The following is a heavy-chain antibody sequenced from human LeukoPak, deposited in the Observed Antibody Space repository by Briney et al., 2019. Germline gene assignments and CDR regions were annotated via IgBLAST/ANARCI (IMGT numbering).Heavy chain of an antibody. CDR1: GFTFSGSA. Sequence: GGSLRLSCAASGFTFSGSAMHWVRQASGKGLEWVGRIRSKANSYATAYAASVKRRFTISRDDSTNTAYLQMNSLKTEDTAVYYCTRSYCSSTSCYPNDYWGQGTLVTVSS. D-gene: IGHD2-2*01. CDR3: TRSYCSSTSCYPNDY. V-gene: IGHV3-73*01. CDR2: IRSKANSYAT. J-gene: IGHJ4*02.